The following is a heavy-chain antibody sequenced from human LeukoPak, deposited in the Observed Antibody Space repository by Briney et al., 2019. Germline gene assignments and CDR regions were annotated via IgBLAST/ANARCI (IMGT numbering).Heavy chain of an antibody. D-gene: IGHD6-13*01. CDR2: INPSGGST. CDR3: ARDLSTAPGNYCFDY. J-gene: IGHJ4*02. Sequence: ASVKVSCKASGYTFTSYYMHWVRQAPGQGLEWMGLINPSGGSTTYAQKFQGRVTMTRDMSTSTVYMELSSLRSEDTAVYYCARDLSTAPGNYCFDYWGQGTLVTVSS. V-gene: IGHV1-46*01. CDR1: GYTFTSYY.